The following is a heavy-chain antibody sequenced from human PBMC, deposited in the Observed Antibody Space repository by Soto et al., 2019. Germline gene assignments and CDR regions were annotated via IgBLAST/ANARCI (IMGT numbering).Heavy chain of an antibody. CDR1: GASVNSPPYS. CDR3: LAVDYGGIVDY. Sequence: QILLQESGPGLVKPSETLSLICAVSGASVNSPPYSWTWVRQPPGKGLEWIGYVHNSGSTKYDPSFQSRVSISLDTSKNHFSLRLTSVTAADAAVYYWLAVDYGGIVDYLGQGTLVSVSS. V-gene: IGHV4-61*03. D-gene: IGHD4-17*01. J-gene: IGHJ4*02. CDR2: VHNSGST.